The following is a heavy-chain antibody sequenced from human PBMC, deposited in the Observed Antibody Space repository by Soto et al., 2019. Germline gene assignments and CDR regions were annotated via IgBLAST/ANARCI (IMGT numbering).Heavy chain of an antibody. J-gene: IGHJ4*02. D-gene: IGHD2-15*01. CDR2: IKHDGSEK. CDR3: ARGGSWGPDL. V-gene: IGHV3-7*01. CDR1: GFTFSDFW. Sequence: EVQLVESGGDLVQPGGSLRLSCAASGFTFSDFWMSWVRQAPGKGMDWVANIKHDGSEKNYVDSVEGRFTNSSDNTKGSLYLPVNSLRAEDTAVYYCARGGSWGPDLWGQGTLGTVS.